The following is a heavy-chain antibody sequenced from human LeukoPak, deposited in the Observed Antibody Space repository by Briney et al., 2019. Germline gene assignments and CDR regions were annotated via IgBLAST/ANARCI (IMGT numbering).Heavy chain of an antibody. D-gene: IGHD3-3*01. Sequence: GGSLRLSCAASGFTFSSYAMSWVRQAPGKGLEWVANIKQDGSEKYYVDSVKGRFTISRDNAKNSLYLQMNSLRAEDTAVYYCARVFPDFWSGYSYGWWFDPWGQGTLVTVSS. CDR3: ARVFPDFWSGYSYGWWFDP. J-gene: IGHJ5*02. V-gene: IGHV3-7*01. CDR2: IKQDGSEK. CDR1: GFTFSSYA.